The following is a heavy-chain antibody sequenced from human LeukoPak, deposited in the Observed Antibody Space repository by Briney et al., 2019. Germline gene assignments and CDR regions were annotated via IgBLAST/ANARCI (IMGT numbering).Heavy chain of an antibody. V-gene: IGHV3-21*01. CDR2: ISSSSSYI. Sequence: GGSLRLSCTASGFTFSRYTMSWVRQAPGKGLEWVSSISSSSSYIYYADSVKGRFTISRDNAKNSLYLQMNSLRAEDTAVYYCARGDYEVYWGQGTLVTVSS. CDR1: GFTFSRYT. CDR3: ARGDYEVY. J-gene: IGHJ4*02. D-gene: IGHD4-17*01.